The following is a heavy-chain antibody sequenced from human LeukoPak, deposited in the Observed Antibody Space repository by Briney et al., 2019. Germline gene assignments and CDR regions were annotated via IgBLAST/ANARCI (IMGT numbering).Heavy chain of an antibody. CDR3: ARDLRALDAFDI. CDR1: GFTFSSYS. Sequence: PGGSLRLSCAASGFTFSSYSMNWVRQAPGKGLGWVSSISSSSSYIYYADSVKGRFTISRDNAKNSLYLQMNSLRAEDTAVYYCARDLRALDAFDIWGQGTMVTVSS. J-gene: IGHJ3*02. V-gene: IGHV3-21*01. CDR2: ISSSSSYI.